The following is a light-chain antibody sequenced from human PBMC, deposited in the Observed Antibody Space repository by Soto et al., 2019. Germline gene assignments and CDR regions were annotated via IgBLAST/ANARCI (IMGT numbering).Light chain of an antibody. J-gene: IGLJ2*01. CDR2: DVS. V-gene: IGLV2-11*01. CDR1: SSDVGGYNY. Sequence: QSALTQPRSVSGSPGQSVTISCTGTSSDVGGYNYVSWYQQHPGKAPKLMIYDVSKRPSGVPDRFSGSKSGNTASLTISGLQAEDEADYYCCSYAGSYHVVFGGWTQLTVL. CDR3: CSYAGSYHVV.